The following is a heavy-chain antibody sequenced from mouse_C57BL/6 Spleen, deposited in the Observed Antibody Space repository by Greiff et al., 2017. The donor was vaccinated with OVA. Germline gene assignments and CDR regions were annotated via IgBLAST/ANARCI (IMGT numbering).Heavy chain of an antibody. Sequence: VQLQQPGAELVRPGTSVKLSCKASGYTFTSYWMHWVKQRPGQGLEWIGVIDPSDSYTNYNQKFKGKATLPVDPSSSTAYMQLSSLTSEDSAVYYCARHGSSHYWYFDVWGTGTTVTVSS. V-gene: IGHV1-59*01. CDR3: ARHGSSHYWYFDV. D-gene: IGHD1-1*01. CDR2: IDPSDSYT. J-gene: IGHJ1*03. CDR1: GYTFTSYW.